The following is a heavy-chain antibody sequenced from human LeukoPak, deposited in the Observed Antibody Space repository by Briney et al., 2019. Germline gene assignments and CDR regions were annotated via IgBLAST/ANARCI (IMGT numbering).Heavy chain of an antibody. V-gene: IGHV3-30-3*01. Sequence: GRSLRLSCAASGFTFSSYAMHWVRQAPGKGLEWVAVISYDGSNKYYADSVKGRFTISRDNSKNTLYLQMNSLRAEDTAVYYCARDPGITIFGVAIITYFDYWGQGTLVTVSS. CDR3: ARDPGITIFGVAIITYFDY. CDR2: ISYDGSNK. D-gene: IGHD3-3*01. J-gene: IGHJ4*02. CDR1: GFTFSSYA.